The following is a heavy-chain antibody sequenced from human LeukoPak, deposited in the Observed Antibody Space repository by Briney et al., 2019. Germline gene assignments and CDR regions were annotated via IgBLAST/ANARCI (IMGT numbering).Heavy chain of an antibody. CDR2: IIPIFGTA. J-gene: IGHJ5*02. CDR3: AREGDYVWGSYRAVWFDP. V-gene: IGHV1-69*13. Sequence: ASAKVSCKASGGTFSSYAISWVRQAPGQGLEWMGGIIPIFGTANYAQKFQGRVTITADESTSTAYMELSSLRSEDTAVYYCAREGDYVWGSYRAVWFDPWGQGTLVTVSS. CDR1: GGTFSSYA. D-gene: IGHD3-16*02.